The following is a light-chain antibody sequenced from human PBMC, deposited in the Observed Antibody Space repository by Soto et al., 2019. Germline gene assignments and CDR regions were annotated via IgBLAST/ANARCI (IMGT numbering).Light chain of an antibody. CDR1: QDISKD. CDR3: LQDDDYPRT. J-gene: IGKJ1*01. V-gene: IGKV1-6*01. Sequence: AIQMTQSPPSLSASVGDRVIITCRASQDISKDLGWYQQKPGKAPKFLIYSATSTQSGVTSTFSGSGFGADFTLTSSSLQPEDFATYYCLQDDDYPRTFGQGTKVEF. CDR2: SAT.